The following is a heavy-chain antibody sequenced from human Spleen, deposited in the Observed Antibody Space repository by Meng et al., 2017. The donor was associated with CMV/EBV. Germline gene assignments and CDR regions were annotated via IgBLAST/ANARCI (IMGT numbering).Heavy chain of an antibody. D-gene: IGHD5-24*01. V-gene: IGHV4-38-2*02. CDR1: GYFISSGYY. CDR3: AGHLGDGYIDLDY. Sequence: SETLSLTCTVSGYFISSGYYWGWIRQPPGKGLEWIGSIYHSGSTYYNPSLKSRVTISVDTSKNQFSLKLSSVTAADTAVYYCAGHLGDGYIDLDYWGQGTLVTVSS. J-gene: IGHJ4*02. CDR2: IYHSGST.